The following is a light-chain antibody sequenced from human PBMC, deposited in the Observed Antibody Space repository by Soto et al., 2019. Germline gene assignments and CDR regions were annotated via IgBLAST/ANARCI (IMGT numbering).Light chain of an antibody. CDR3: SSYTSSSTWV. CDR2: EVS. Sequence: QSALTQPASVSGSPGQSITISCTGTSSDVGGYNYVSWYQQHTGKAPKLMIYEVSNRPSGVSNRFYGSKSGNTASLTISGLQAEDEADYYCSSYTSSSTWVFGGGTKLTVL. CDR1: SSDVGGYNY. J-gene: IGLJ3*02. V-gene: IGLV2-14*01.